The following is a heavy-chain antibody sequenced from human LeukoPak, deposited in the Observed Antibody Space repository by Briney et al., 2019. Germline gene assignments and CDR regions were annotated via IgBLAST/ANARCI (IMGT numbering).Heavy chain of an antibody. D-gene: IGHD3-9*01. CDR2: ISYDGNYK. CDR1: GFIFSSYA. Sequence: GGSLRLSCVASGFIFSSYALHWVRQAPGKGLEWVTVISYDGNYKYYADSVKGRFTISRDNSKNTLFLQMNSLRPEDTAVYYCARGEYDLLTGVYDTYGIDVWGQGTTVTVSS. V-gene: IGHV3-30-3*01. J-gene: IGHJ6*02. CDR3: ARGEYDLLTGVYDTYGIDV.